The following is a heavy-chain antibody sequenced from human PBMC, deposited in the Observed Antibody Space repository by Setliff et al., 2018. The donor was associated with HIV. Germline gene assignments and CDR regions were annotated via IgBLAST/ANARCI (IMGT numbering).Heavy chain of an antibody. D-gene: IGHD3-9*01. CDR2: INPNSGGP. V-gene: IGHV1-2*02. CDR1: GYTFTGYY. J-gene: IGHJ4*02. CDR3: ARGSLLGYFDWLFPD. Sequence: GASVKVSCKASGYTFTGYYMHWVRQAPGPGLEWMGWINPNSGGPNYAQKFQGRVTMNRDTSLSTAYMELSRLRSDDTAVYYCARGSLLGYFDWLFPDWGQGTLVTVSS.